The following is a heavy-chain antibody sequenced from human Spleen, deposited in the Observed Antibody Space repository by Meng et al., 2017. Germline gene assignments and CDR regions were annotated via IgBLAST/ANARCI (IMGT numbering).Heavy chain of an antibody. CDR2: ISGTGDST. Sequence: GESLKISCAASGFTFSSYAMSWVRQAPGKGLEWVSAISGTGDSTFYADSVKGQFTISRDDSKNTLYLQMNSLRAEDTAVYYCAKDREAYNSVWDAFDIWGQGTMVTVSS. CDR1: GFTFSSYA. J-gene: IGHJ3*02. D-gene: IGHD1-20*01. CDR3: AKDREAYNSVWDAFDI. V-gene: IGHV3-23*01.